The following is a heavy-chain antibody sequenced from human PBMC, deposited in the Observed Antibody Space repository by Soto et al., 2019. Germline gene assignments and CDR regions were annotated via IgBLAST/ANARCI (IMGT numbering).Heavy chain of an antibody. Sequence: GESLKISCKGSGYSFTSYWISWVRQMPGKGLEWMGRIDPSDSYTNYSPSFQGHVTISADKSISTAYLQWSSLKASDTAMYYCARLAMATRRGYYGMDVWGQGNTVTVSS. CDR1: GYSFTSYW. J-gene: IGHJ6*02. CDR3: ARLAMATRRGYYGMDV. CDR2: IDPSDSYT. V-gene: IGHV5-10-1*01. D-gene: IGHD5-12*01.